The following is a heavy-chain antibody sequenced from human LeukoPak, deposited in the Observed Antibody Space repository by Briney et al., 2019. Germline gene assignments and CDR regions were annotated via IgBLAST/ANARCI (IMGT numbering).Heavy chain of an antibody. Sequence: PGRSLRLSCAASGFTFISYGMHWVRQAPGKGLEGVAVIWYDGSNKYYADSVKGRFTISRDNSKNTLYLQMSSLRAEDTAVYYCAKDLSYDSSGYHYWGQGTLVTVSP. CDR2: IWYDGSNK. CDR1: GFTFISYG. CDR3: AKDLSYDSSGYHY. D-gene: IGHD3-22*01. J-gene: IGHJ4*02. V-gene: IGHV3-33*06.